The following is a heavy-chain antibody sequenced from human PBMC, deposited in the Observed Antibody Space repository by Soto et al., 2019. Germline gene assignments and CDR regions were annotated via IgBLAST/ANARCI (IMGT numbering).Heavy chain of an antibody. CDR3: AREVVPAAWVDY. V-gene: IGHV4-30-2*01. D-gene: IGHD2-2*01. CDR1: GGSISSGAYS. CDR2: IYYSGST. Sequence: QLQLQESGSGLVKPSQTLSLTCAVSGGSISSGAYSWSWIRQPPGKGLEWIGIIYYSGSTYYNPSLKSRVNISIDRSKNQCSLKRSSVTAADTAVYYCAREVVPAAWVDYWGQGTLVTGSS. J-gene: IGHJ4*02.